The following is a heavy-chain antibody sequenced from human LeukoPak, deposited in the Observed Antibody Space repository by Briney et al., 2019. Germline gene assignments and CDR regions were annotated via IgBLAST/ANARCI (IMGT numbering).Heavy chain of an antibody. CDR1: GFSFSSYW. J-gene: IGHJ6*03. D-gene: IGHD3-10*01. CDR3: TRDFQGRFYYHVDV. CDR2: MNQDGSEI. V-gene: IGHV3-7*01. Sequence: GGSLRLSCAASGFSFSSYWMSWVRQAPGRGLEWVANMNQDGSEIYYVDSVKGRLTISRDNAKNSLYLQMNSLRAEDTGVYYCTRDFQGRFYYHVDVWDKGTTVTVSS.